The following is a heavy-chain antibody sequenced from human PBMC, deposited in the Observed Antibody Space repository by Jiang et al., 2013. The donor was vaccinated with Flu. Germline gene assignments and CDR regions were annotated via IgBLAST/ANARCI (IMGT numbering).Heavy chain of an antibody. V-gene: IGHV3-33*01. CDR2: IWYDGSNK. CDR3: ARDDVVVVPAAIGSFDY. J-gene: IGHJ4*02. D-gene: IGHD2-2*01. CDR1: GFTSVAMA. Sequence: RLSCAASGFTSVAMACDWVRQAPGKGLEWVAVIWYDGSNKYYADSVKGRFTISRDNSKNTLYLQMNSLRAEDTAVYYCARDDVVVVPAAIGSFDYWGQGTLVTVSS.